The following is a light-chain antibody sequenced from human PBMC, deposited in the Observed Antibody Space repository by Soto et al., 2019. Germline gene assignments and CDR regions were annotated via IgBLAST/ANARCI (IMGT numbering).Light chain of an antibody. Sequence: QTVVTQEPSLTVSPGGTVTLTCGSSTGAVTSGHYAYWFQQKPGQAPRTLIYDTSNKHSWTPARFSGSLLGGKAALSLSGAQPEDEGEDYYFLSYSGAPPGVFGGGTKLTVL. V-gene: IGLV7-46*01. J-gene: IGLJ2*01. CDR3: FLSYSGAPPGV. CDR2: DTS. CDR1: TGAVTSGHY.